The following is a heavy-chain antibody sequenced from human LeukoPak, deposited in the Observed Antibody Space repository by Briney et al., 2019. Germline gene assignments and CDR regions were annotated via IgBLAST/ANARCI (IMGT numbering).Heavy chain of an antibody. V-gene: IGHV5-51*01. Sequence: ESLKISCKGSGYSFTSYWIGWVRQMPGKGLEWMGIIYPGDSDTRYSPSFQGQVTISADKSISTAYLQWSSLKASDTAMFYCARSEYNYDGAGAFDIWGQGTMVTVSS. D-gene: IGHD5-18*01. CDR1: GYSFTSYW. J-gene: IGHJ3*02. CDR3: ARSEYNYDGAGAFDI. CDR2: IYPGDSDT.